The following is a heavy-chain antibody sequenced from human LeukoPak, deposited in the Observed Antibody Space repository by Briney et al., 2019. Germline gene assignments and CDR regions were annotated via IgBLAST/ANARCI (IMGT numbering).Heavy chain of an antibody. CDR1: GFTFGSYW. J-gene: IGHJ3*02. V-gene: IGHV3-7*01. CDR3: ARASVTVTTGHNAFDI. CDR2: IKQDESEK. Sequence: GGSLRLSCAASGFTFGSYWMNWVRQAPGKGLEWVANIKQDESEKYYVDSVKGRFTISRDNAKNSVYLQMNSLRAEDTAVYYCARASVTVTTGHNAFDIWGQGTMVTVSS. D-gene: IGHD4-11*01.